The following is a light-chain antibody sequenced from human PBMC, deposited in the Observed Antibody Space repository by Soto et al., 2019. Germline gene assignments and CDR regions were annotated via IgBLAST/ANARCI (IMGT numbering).Light chain of an antibody. CDR3: QQRIDWPVT. V-gene: IGKV3-11*01. CDR1: PSVGNY. Sequence: EIVLTQSPATLSLSPGERATLSCRASPSVGNYLAWYQQKPGQAPRLLIYDASNRAPGIPARFSGSGSGTDFTLTISSLKPEDFAVYYCQQRIDWPVTFGQGTRLEIK. J-gene: IGKJ5*01. CDR2: DAS.